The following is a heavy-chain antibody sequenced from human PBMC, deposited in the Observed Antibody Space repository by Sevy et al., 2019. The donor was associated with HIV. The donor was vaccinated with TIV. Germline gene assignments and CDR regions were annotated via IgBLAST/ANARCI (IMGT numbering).Heavy chain of an antibody. D-gene: IGHD5-12*01. CDR3: ARETVSGYNL. Sequence: GSLRLSCVVSGFTVSTNYMSWVRQAPGKGLEWVSAIYSGGNTYYADSVKGRFTISRDNSKNTVYLQLNSLRAEDTAVYFSARETVSGYNLWGQGTLVTVSS. V-gene: IGHV3-53*01. J-gene: IGHJ4*01. CDR2: IYSGGNT. CDR1: GFTVSTNY.